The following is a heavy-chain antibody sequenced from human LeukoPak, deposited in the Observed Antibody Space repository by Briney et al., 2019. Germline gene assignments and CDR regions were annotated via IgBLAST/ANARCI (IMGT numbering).Heavy chain of an antibody. V-gene: IGHV2-70*11. D-gene: IGHD5-18*01. CDR2: IDWDDDK. J-gene: IGHJ6*02. CDR3: ARDGYSYGYGSGRWYGMDV. Sequence: SGPTLVNPTQTLTLTCTFSGFSLSTSGMCVSWIRQPPGKALEWLARIDWDDDKYYSTSLKTRLTISKDTSKNQVVLTMTNMDPVDTATYYCARDGYSYGYGSGRWYGMDVWGQGTTVTVSS. CDR1: GFSLSTSGMC.